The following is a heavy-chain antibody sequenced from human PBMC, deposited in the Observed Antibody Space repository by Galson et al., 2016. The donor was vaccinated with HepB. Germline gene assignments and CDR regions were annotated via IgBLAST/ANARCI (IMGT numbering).Heavy chain of an antibody. J-gene: IGHJ4*02. D-gene: IGHD2-8*02. CDR1: GFTFSYHG. V-gene: IGHV3-30*03. Sequence: SLRLSCAASGFTFSYHGMHWVHQAPGKGLEWVAVISYDGSKTYYADFVKGRFTISRDNAKNSLYLQMNSLRAEDTAVYYCASDYWVYWGQGTLVTVSA. CDR2: ISYDGSKT. CDR3: ASDYWVY.